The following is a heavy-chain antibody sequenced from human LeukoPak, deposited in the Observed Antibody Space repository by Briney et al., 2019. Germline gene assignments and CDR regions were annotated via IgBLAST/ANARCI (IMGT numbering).Heavy chain of an antibody. CDR1: GFTFSSYS. J-gene: IGHJ5*01. CDR3: ARGRDVDS. CDR2: ENQDGSEI. V-gene: IGHV3-7*03. Sequence: GGSLRLSCAASGFTFSSYSMNWVRQAPGKGLEWVANENQDGSEIYYVDSVKGRFIMSRDNTKNSFYLQMSSLRVEDTAVYYCARGRDVDSWGQGTLVTVSS.